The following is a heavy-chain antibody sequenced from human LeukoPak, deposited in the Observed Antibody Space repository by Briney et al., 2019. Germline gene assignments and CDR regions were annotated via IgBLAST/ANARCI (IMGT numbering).Heavy chain of an antibody. J-gene: IGHJ4*02. CDR1: GFAFSTYA. Sequence: GGSLRLSCSASGFAFSTYAMHWVRQAPGKGLEWVAVISYDGSYKDYGDPVKGRFTLSRDNSNSTVFLEMSSLRAEDTAVYHCARARLQWEVRYPRFDSWGQGTLVTVSS. D-gene: IGHD1-26*01. CDR2: ISYDGSYK. V-gene: IGHV3-30*03. CDR3: ARARLQWEVRYPRFDS.